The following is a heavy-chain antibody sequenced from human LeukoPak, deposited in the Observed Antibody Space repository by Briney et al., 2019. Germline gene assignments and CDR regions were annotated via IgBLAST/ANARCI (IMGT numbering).Heavy chain of an antibody. CDR1: GYSISSGYY. CDR2: IYHSGST. D-gene: IGHD1-7*01. CDR3: ARYPNWNYLFDY. V-gene: IGHV4-38-2*02. J-gene: IGHJ4*02. Sequence: PSETLSLTCTVSGYSISSGYYWGWIRQPPGKGLEWIGSIYHSGSTYYNPSLKSRVTISVDTSKNQFSLKLSSVTAADTAVYYCARYPNWNYLFDYWGQGTLVTVSS.